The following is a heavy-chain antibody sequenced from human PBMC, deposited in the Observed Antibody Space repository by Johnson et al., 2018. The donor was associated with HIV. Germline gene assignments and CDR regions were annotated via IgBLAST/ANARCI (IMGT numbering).Heavy chain of an antibody. CDR2: IWYDGSNK. CDR1: GFTFSNYG. D-gene: IGHD6-6*01. V-gene: IGHV3-33*01. CDR3: ATDTEIAARDDAFDI. J-gene: IGHJ3*02. Sequence: QVQLVESGGGVVQPGRSLRLSCAASGFTFSNYGMHWVRQAPGKGLEWVAVIWYDGSNKYYADSVKGRFTISRDNSKNTLYLQMNSLRAEDTAVYYCATDTEIAARDDAFDIWGLGTMVTVSS.